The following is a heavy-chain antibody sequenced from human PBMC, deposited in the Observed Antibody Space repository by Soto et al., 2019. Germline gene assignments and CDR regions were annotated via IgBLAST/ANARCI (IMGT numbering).Heavy chain of an antibody. CDR1: GFIFSNYA. CDR3: AKGFSSDSTRWFDP. Sequence: GGSLRLSCAASGFIFSNYAMTWVRQAPGKGLEWVSSITASGDRTHYATSVEGPFTISRDNSKNTLYLQMNTLRAEDTAVYYCAKGFSSDSTRWFDPWGQGTLVTVSS. D-gene: IGHD3-22*01. CDR2: ITASGDRT. J-gene: IGHJ5*02. V-gene: IGHV3-23*01.